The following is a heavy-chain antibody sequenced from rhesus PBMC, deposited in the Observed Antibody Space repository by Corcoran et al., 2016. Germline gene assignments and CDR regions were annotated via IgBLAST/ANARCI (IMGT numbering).Heavy chain of an antibody. J-gene: IGHJ4*01. V-gene: IGHV4-127*01. CDR1: GSSISSGSG. CDR3: ARGGGRGSNYYFDY. D-gene: IGHD4-29*01. Sequence: QVQLQESGPGLVKPSETLSLTCAVSGSSISSGSGWSWIRQPPGKGLEWIGYIGGSSGSTNYNPSLKSRVTMSKDTSKNQFSLKLSSVTAADTAVYYCARGGGRGSNYYFDYWGQGVLVTVSS. CDR2: IGGSSGST.